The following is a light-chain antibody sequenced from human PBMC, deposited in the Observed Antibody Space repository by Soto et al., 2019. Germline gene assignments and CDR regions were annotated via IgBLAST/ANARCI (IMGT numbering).Light chain of an antibody. CDR3: QQYGSSRWT. CDR2: GAS. J-gene: IGKJ1*01. Sequence: EIVLTQSPGTLSLSPGERATLSCRASQSVSSSYLAWYQQNRGQAPRLLIYGASSRAPGIPDRFGGSGSGTDFTLTISRLEPEDFAVYYCQQYGSSRWTFGQGNK. CDR1: QSVSSSY. V-gene: IGKV3-20*01.